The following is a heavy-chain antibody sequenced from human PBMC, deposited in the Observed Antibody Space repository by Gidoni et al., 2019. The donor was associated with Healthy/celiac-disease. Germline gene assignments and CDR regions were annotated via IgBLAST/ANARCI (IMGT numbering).Heavy chain of an antibody. D-gene: IGHD6-13*01. J-gene: IGHJ5*02. CDR1: GGSISSYY. CDR3: ARGVAAAGQGFWFDP. CDR2: IHYSGST. V-gene: IGHV4-59*01. Sequence: QVQLQESGPGLVKPSETLSLTCTVSGGSISSYYWSWIRQPPGKGLEWIGYIHYSGSTNYNPSLKSRVTISVDTSKNQFSLKLSSVTAADTAVYYCARGVAAAGQGFWFDPWGQGTLVTVSS.